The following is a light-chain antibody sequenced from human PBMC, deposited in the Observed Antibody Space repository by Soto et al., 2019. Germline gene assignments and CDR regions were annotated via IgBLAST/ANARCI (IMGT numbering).Light chain of an antibody. CDR3: QQHNNWPRT. J-gene: IGKJ1*01. V-gene: IGKV3D-15*01. CDR2: GAS. Sequence: EIVMTQSPATLSVSPGERAALSCRASQSVSRNLAWYQQKPGQAPRLLIYGASTRATGIPARFSGSGSGTEFTLTINSLQSEDFAVYFCQQHNNWPRTFGQGTKVEI. CDR1: QSVSRN.